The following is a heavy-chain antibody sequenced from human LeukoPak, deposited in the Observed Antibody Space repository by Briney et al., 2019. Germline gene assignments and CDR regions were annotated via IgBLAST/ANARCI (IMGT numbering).Heavy chain of an antibody. D-gene: IGHD3-16*02. CDR1: GFSFNNYA. CDR3: SKTYRADP. Sequence: GGSLRLSCVGSGFSFNNYAMSWVRQAPGKGLEWVSGISGSEDRTHYADSVKGRFTISRDHSKNTVFLQMNSLRVDDTAVYYCSKTYRADPWGQGTPVSVSS. J-gene: IGHJ5*02. V-gene: IGHV3-23*01. CDR2: ISGSEDRT.